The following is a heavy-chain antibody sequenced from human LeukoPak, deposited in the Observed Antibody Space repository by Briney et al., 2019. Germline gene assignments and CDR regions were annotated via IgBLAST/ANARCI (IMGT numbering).Heavy chain of an antibody. CDR3: ARAPTMVRGVSFDY. Sequence: PSETLSLTCTVSGGSISSYYWSWIRQPPGKGLEWIGYIYYSGSTNYNPSLKSRVTISVDTSKNQFSLKLSSVTAADTAVYYCARAPTMVRGVSFDYWGQGTLVTVS. D-gene: IGHD3-10*01. V-gene: IGHV4-59*01. J-gene: IGHJ4*02. CDR1: GGSISSYY. CDR2: IYYSGST.